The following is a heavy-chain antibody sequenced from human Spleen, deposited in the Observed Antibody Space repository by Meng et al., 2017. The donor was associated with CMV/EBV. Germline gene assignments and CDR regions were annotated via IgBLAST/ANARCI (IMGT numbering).Heavy chain of an antibody. Sequence: LSCEASGFTFDDNGMSWVRQAPGKGLEWVSVIYSGGSTYYADSVKGRFTISRDNSKNTLYLQMNSLRAEDTVVYYCARDIVGASLYYWGQGTLVTVSS. CDR3: ARDIVGASLYY. J-gene: IGHJ4*02. CDR1: GFTFDDNG. D-gene: IGHD1-26*01. CDR2: IYSGGST. V-gene: IGHV3-53*01.